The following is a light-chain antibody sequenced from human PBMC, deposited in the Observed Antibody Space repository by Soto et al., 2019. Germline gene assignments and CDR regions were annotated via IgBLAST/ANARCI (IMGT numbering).Light chain of an antibody. CDR2: EVT. CDR1: SSDIGGYNY. V-gene: IGLV2-8*01. J-gene: IGLJ2*01. CDR3: SSYGGNNNLL. Sequence: QSALTQPPSASGSPGQSVTISCTGTSSDIGGYNYVSWYQQHPGKAPKLMLYEVTKRPSGVPDRFSGSRSGNAASLTVSGLQAEDEADYYCSSYGGNNNLLFGGGTKVTVL.